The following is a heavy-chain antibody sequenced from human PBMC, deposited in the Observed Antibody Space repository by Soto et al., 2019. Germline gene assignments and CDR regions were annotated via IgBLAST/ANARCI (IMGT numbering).Heavy chain of an antibody. CDR3: AKDRGFRNGGSCYGFDY. CDR2: ISYDGRDK. CDR1: GFTFSNYG. D-gene: IGHD2-15*01. V-gene: IGHV3-30*18. J-gene: IGHJ4*02. Sequence: GGSLRLSCAASGFTFSNYGMHWVRQAPGKGLEWVAVISYDGRDKYYGESVKGRFTIFRDNSKNTLYLEMNTLRPDDTGVYYCAKDRGFRNGGSCYGFDYWSQGNLVTVSS.